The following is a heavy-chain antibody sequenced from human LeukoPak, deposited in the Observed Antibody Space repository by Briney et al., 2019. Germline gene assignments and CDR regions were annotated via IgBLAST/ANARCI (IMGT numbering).Heavy chain of an antibody. CDR3: AREVINWFDP. CDR2: IYVSGGT. J-gene: IGHJ5*02. D-gene: IGHD2-21*01. CDR1: GGSINSGSYS. V-gene: IGHV4-61*02. Sequence: SETLSLTCGVSGGSINSGSYSWTWIRQPAGKGLEWIGRIYVSGGTNYNPSLKSRVTISLDTSKKQFSLKLSSVTAADTAVYYCAREVINWFDPWGQGTLATVSS.